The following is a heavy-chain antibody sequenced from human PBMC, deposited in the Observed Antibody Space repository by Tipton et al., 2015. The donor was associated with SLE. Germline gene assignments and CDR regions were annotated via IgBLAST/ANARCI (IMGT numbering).Heavy chain of an antibody. J-gene: IGHJ4*02. CDR3: AKDGAIFGVVIIPIDY. CDR2: ISYDGSNK. Sequence: SLRLSCAASGFTFSSYEMNWVRQAPGKGLEWVAVISYDGSNKYYADSVKGRFTISRDNSKNTLYLQMNSLRAEDTAVYYCAKDGAIFGVVIIPIDYWGQGTLVTVSS. CDR1: GFTFSSYE. V-gene: IGHV3-30*18. D-gene: IGHD3-3*01.